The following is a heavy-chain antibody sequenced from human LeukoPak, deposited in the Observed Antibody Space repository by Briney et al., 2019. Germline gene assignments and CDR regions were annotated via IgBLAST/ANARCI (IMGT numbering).Heavy chain of an antibody. V-gene: IGHV3-30*02. Sequence: GGSLRLSCAASGFTFSSYGMHWVRQAPGKGLEWVAFIRYDGSNKYYADSVKGRFTISRDNSKNTLYLQMNSLRAEDTAVYYCARDICSSNNCYALGAFDIWGQGTMVTVSS. D-gene: IGHD2-2*01. CDR3: ARDICSSNNCYALGAFDI. CDR2: IRYDGSNK. J-gene: IGHJ3*02. CDR1: GFTFSSYG.